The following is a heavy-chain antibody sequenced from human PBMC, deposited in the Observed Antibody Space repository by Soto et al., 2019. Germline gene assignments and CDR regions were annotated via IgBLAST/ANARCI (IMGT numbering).Heavy chain of an antibody. D-gene: IGHD4-17*01. CDR2: VYYRGRS. CDR3: VSQRTTVPTQAYFDY. CDR1: GGSVTNSSYY. Sequence: RSLTCTVSGGSVTNSSYYWGWIRQSPGKGLEWIGSVYYRGRSYSKSSVKSRVTISVDTSKNRFSLSLNSVTASDTAVYFCVSQRTTVPTQAYFDYWGPGALVTVSS. J-gene: IGHJ4*02. V-gene: IGHV4-39*01.